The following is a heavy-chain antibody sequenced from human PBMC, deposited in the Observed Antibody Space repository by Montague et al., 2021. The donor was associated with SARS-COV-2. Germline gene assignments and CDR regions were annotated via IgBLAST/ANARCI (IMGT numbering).Heavy chain of an antibody. J-gene: IGHJ4*02. CDR2: TNYRSKWTS. V-gene: IGHV6-1*01. CDR3: VRDTGSAQAGFDD. D-gene: IGHD4-17*01. Sequence: CAISGDSVCSDTAAWNWIRQSPSGGLEWLGRTNYRSKWTSDCATSVEGRISIDPDTSKNQFFLHLRSVTPEDTGVYYCVRDTGSAQAGFDDWGQGTLVTVSS. CDR1: GDSVCSDTAA.